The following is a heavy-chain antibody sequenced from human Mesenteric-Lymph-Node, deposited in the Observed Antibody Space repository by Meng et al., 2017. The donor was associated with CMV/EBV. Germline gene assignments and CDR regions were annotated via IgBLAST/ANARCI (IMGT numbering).Heavy chain of an antibody. CDR1: GGSITTHY. CDR2: VNHSGST. J-gene: IGHJ5*02. D-gene: IGHD5-18*01. CDR3: ARVGSRYSSYWFDP. V-gene: IGHV4-34*01. Sequence: SETLSLTCTVSGGSITTHYWSWIRQPPGKGLEWIGEVNHSGSTNYNPSLKSRVTISVDTSKNQFSLKLSSVTAADTAVYYCARVGSRYSSYWFDPWGQGTLVTVSS.